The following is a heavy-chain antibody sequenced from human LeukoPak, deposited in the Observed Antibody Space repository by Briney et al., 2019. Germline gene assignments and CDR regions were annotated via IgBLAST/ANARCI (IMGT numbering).Heavy chain of an antibody. V-gene: IGHV3-9*01. CDR1: GFTFTNYN. D-gene: IGHD2-2*01. CDR3: AKGGRYCSSTSCSDWFDP. J-gene: IGHJ5*02. CDR2: ISWNSGSI. Sequence: GGSLRLSCAASGFTFTNYNMHWVRQAPGKGLEWVSGISWNSGSIGYADSVKGRFTISRDNAKNSLYLQMNSLRAEDTALYYCAKGGRYCSSTSCSDWFDPWGQGTLVTVSS.